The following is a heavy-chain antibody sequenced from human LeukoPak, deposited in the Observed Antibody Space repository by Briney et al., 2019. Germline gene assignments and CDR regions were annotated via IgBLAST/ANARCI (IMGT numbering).Heavy chain of an antibody. V-gene: IGHV4-39*01. CDR1: GDSISSSHYY. D-gene: IGHD6-13*01. CDR2: IYYGGST. CDR3: ARLVPWVNYFGY. J-gene: IGHJ4*02. Sequence: SETLSLTCTVSGDSISSSHYYWGWIRQPPGKGLEWIGSIYYGGSTYYNPSLRSRVTMSLDTSKNPFSLKVNSVTATDTAVYYCARLVPWVNYFGYWGQGILVTVSS.